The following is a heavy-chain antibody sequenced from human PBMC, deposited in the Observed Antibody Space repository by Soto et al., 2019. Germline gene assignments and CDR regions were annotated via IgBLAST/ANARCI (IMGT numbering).Heavy chain of an antibody. CDR2: IIPIFGTA. D-gene: IGHD3-10*01. CDR1: GGTVSSYA. CDR3: ARENGVLWFGELYALAYYGMDV. J-gene: IGHJ6*02. Sequence: QVQLVQSGAEVKKPGSSVKVSCKASGGTVSSYAISWVRQAPGQGLEWMGGIIPIFGTANYAQKFQGRVTITADESTSTAYMEMSSLRSEDTAVYYCARENGVLWFGELYALAYYGMDVWGQGTTVTVSS. V-gene: IGHV1-69*12.